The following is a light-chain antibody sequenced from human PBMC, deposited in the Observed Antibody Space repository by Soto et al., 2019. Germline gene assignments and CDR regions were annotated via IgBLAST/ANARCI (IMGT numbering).Light chain of an antibody. J-gene: IGLJ2*01. CDR3: CSCVGSPP. Sequence: QSVLTQPRSVSGSPGQSVAISCTGSSSDVGGSDYVSWYQQHPGKAPRLIIYDVNKRPSGVPDRFSGSKSGNTASLIISGLQAEDEADYYCCSCVGSPPFGGGTKLTVL. CDR1: SSDVGGSDY. CDR2: DVN. V-gene: IGLV2-11*01.